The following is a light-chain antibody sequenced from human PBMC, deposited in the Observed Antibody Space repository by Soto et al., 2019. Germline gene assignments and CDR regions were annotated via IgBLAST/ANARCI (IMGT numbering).Light chain of an antibody. Sequence: TKSPATLSMSPGERATLSYRASQSVSSYLAWYQQKRGQAPRLLMYDASTRASGVPARFSGSGSGTDFTLTISSLEPEDFAVYYCQQYDNSPTVTFGQGTRLEIK. CDR1: QSVSSY. CDR3: QQYDNSPTVT. J-gene: IGKJ5*01. V-gene: IGKV3D-15*01. CDR2: DAS.